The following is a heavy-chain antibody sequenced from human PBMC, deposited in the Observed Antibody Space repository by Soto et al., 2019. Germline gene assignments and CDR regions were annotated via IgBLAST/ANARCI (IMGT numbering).Heavy chain of an antibody. J-gene: IGHJ4*02. Sequence: VSLRLSCAASGFTFSSYWMSWVRQAPGKGLEWVANIKQDGSEKYYLDSVKGRFTISRDNAKNSLYLQMNSLRAEDTAVYYCARWGDGSMHILLWFGELLWGDYWGQGTLATVSS. D-gene: IGHD3-10*01. CDR3: ARWGDGSMHILLWFGELLWGDY. CDR1: GFTFSSYW. CDR2: IKQDGSEK. V-gene: IGHV3-7*01.